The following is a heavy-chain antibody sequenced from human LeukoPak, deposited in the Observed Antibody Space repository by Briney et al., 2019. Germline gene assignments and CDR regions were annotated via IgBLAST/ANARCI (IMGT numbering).Heavy chain of an antibody. V-gene: IGHV3-30*04. D-gene: IGHD3-10*01. CDR3: ARGPMVWGVLDH. CDR1: GFTFSSYA. CDR2: ISYDGSNK. Sequence: SGRSLRLSCAASGFTFSSYAMHWVRQAPGKGLEWVAVISYDGSNKYYADSVKGRFTISRDNSKNTLYLQMNSLRAEDTAVYYCARGPMVWGVLDHWGQGTLVTVSS. J-gene: IGHJ4*02.